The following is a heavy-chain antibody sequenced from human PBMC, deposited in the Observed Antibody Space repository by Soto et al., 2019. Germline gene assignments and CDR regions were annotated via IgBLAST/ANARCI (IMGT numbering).Heavy chain of an antibody. Sequence: PGGSLRLSCAASGFTFSSYGMHWVRQAPGKGLEWVAVIWYDGSNKYYADSVKGRFTISRDNSKNTLYLQMNSLRAEDTAVYYCARDLEEGSSWSSFDYWGQGTLVTVSS. J-gene: IGHJ4*02. D-gene: IGHD6-13*01. CDR2: IWYDGSNK. CDR1: GFTFSSYG. V-gene: IGHV3-33*01. CDR3: ARDLEEGSSWSSFDY.